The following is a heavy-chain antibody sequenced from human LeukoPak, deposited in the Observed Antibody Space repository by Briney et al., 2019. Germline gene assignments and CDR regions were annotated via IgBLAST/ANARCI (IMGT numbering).Heavy chain of an antibody. CDR3: ARDCEFCDLLFYMNV. V-gene: IGHV4-61*09. CDR1: GGSISSTGYY. D-gene: IGHD3-16*01. J-gene: IGHJ6*03. Sequence: SQTLSLTCTVSGGSISSTGYYWTWIRQPAGKGLEWIGHIDNSGSTNCNPSLKSRVTISVDTSKNQFSLSLTSVTAADTAVYYCARDCEFCDLLFYMNVWGKGTTVTVSS. CDR2: IDNSGST.